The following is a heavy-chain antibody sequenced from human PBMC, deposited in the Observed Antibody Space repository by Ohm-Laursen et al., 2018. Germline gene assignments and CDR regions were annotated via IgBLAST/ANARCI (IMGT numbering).Heavy chain of an antibody. D-gene: IGHD1-26*01. CDR3: ARRANSAFPYYLDY. V-gene: IGHV4-59*08. Sequence: SETLSLTCTVSGGSISSYYWSWVRQPPGKGLEWIGYIHNSGSTIYNPSLKSRVTIATDTSKNQLSLKLSSVTAADTAVYYCARRANSAFPYYLDYWGQGTLVTVSS. J-gene: IGHJ4*02. CDR1: GGSISSYY. CDR2: IHNSGST.